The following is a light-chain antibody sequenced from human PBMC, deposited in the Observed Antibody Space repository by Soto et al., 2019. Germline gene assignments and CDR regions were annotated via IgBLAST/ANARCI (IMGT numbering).Light chain of an antibody. Sequence: EIVLTQSPGTLSLSPGERATLSCRASQRVSSSYLAWYQQKPGQAPRLLIYGASSRATGIPDRFSGSGSGTDFTLSISRLEPEDFAVYYCQQYGDSPRTFGQGTKVEMK. CDR2: GAS. CDR3: QQYGDSPRT. CDR1: QRVSSSY. J-gene: IGKJ1*01. V-gene: IGKV3-20*01.